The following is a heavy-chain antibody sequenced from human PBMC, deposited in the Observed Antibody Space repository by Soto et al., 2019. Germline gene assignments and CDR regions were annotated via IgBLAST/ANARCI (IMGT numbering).Heavy chain of an antibody. V-gene: IGHV4-31*03. CDR1: GFSIMSGAFY. CDR3: ARASSSSSAADY. Sequence: SAPLSLTSIDCGFSIMSGAFYWGWIRHHPGKGLEWIGYIYDSESAYYNPSLKSRVTISMDTSKNHFAMRLSSVTGADTAVYYCARASSSSSAADYWGQG. J-gene: IGHJ4*02. D-gene: IGHD6-6*01. CDR2: IYDSESA.